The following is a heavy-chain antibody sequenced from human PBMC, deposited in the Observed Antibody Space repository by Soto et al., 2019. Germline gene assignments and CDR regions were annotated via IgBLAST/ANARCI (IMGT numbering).Heavy chain of an antibody. D-gene: IGHD6-19*01. V-gene: IGHV3-74*01. J-gene: IGHJ4*02. CDR1: GFTFNTHW. Sequence: GGSLRLSCAASGFTFNTHWMHWVRQAPGKGLVWVSRIYFDGITTNYADSVKGRLTVSVDTSKNQFSLKLSSVTAADTAVYYRAAIAVAGTGPFDYWGQGTLVTVSS. CDR2: IYFDGITT. CDR3: AAIAVAGTGPFDY.